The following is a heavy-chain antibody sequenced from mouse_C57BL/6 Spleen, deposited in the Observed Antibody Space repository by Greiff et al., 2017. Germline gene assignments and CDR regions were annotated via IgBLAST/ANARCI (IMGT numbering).Heavy chain of an antibody. J-gene: IGHJ2*01. CDR1: GYTFTSYW. Sequence: QVQLQQPGAELVKPGASVKMSCKASGYTFTSYWITWVKQRPGQGLEWIGDIYPGSGSTNYNEKFKSKATLTVDTSSSTAYMQLSSLTAEDSAVYYCAGGQDSSGYDYWGQGTTLTVSS. CDR2: IYPGSGST. CDR3: AGGQDSSGYDY. V-gene: IGHV1-55*01. D-gene: IGHD3-2*02.